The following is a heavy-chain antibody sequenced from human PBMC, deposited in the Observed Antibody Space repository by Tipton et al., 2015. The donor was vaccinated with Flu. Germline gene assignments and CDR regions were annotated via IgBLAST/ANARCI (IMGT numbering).Heavy chain of an antibody. CDR3: ARGGSGSFRDYSMGV. Sequence: SLRLSCAASGFTFSKNWMTWVRQTPGKGLEWVANIKQDGSAIYYVDSVKGRLTISRDNAKKSVYLKMNSLSDEDTAVYYCARGGSGSFRDYSMGVWGQVSTGTVS. J-gene: IGHJ6*02. V-gene: IGHV3-7*01. CDR2: IKQDGSAI. CDR1: GFTFSKNW. D-gene: IGHD3-10*01.